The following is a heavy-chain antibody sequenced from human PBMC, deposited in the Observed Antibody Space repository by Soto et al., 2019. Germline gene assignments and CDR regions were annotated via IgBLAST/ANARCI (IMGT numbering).Heavy chain of an antibody. D-gene: IGHD3-22*01. Sequence: VASVKVSCKVSGYTLTELSMHWVRQAPGKGLEWMGGFDPEDGETIYAQKFQGRVTMTEDTSTDTAYMELSSLRSEDTAVYYCAATTYYYDSSGYRGDYYGMDVWGQGTTVTVSS. J-gene: IGHJ6*02. CDR2: FDPEDGET. CDR3: AATTYYYDSSGYRGDYYGMDV. CDR1: GYTLTELS. V-gene: IGHV1-24*01.